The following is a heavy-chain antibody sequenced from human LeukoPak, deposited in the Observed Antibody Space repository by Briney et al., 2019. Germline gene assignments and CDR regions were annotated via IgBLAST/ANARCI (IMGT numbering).Heavy chain of an antibody. CDR3: ARDGVAPGIYFDH. CDR2: ISSSSSTI. V-gene: IGHV3-48*04. CDR1: GFTFSSYS. D-gene: IGHD6-13*01. Sequence: GGSLRLSCAASGFTFSSYSMNWVRQAPGKGLEWVSYISSSSSTIYYADSVKGRFTISRDNAKNSLYLQMNSLRVEDTAVYYCARDGVAPGIYFDHWGQGALVTVSS. J-gene: IGHJ4*02.